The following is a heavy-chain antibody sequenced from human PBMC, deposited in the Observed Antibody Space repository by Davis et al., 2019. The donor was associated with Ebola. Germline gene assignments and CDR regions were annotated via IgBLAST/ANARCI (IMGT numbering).Heavy chain of an antibody. CDR1: GFTFSSYA. J-gene: IGHJ5*02. CDR2: ISSSSSYI. V-gene: IGHV3-21*01. Sequence: GESLKIPCAASGFTFSSYAMSRVRQAPGKGLEWVSSISSSSSYIYYADSVKGRFTISRDNAKNSLYLQMNSLRAEDTAVYYCARDLVGCSSTSCQYDWFDPWGQGTLVTVSS. CDR3: ARDLVGCSSTSCQYDWFDP. D-gene: IGHD2-2*01.